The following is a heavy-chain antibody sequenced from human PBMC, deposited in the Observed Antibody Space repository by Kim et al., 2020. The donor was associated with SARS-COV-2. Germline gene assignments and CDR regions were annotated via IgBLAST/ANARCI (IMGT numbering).Heavy chain of an antibody. CDR3: ASAPRGGIHPPWDY. CDR2: ISGSGGST. CDR1: GFTFSSYT. J-gene: IGHJ4*02. Sequence: GGSLRLSCAASGFTFSSYTMSWVRQAPGKGLEWVSGISGSGGSTDYADSVKGRFTISRDSSKNTLYLQMHSLRAEDTAVYYCASAPRGGIHPPWDYWGQGTLVTVSS. D-gene: IGHD3-16*01. V-gene: IGHV3-23*01.